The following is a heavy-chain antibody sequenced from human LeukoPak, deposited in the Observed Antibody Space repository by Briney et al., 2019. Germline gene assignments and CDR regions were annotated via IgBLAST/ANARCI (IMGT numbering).Heavy chain of an antibody. J-gene: IGHJ3*02. D-gene: IGHD3-9*01. CDR1: GHTSTGHY. V-gene: IGHV1-2*02. CDR2: INPDTGGT. Sequence: ASVKVSCKASGHTSTGHYIHWVRQAPGQGLEWMAWINPDTGGTYSGQKFQGRVTVTRDTAISTAYMELSRLKSDDTSVYFCARSNILTARGAFDIWGQGTRVTVSS. CDR3: ARSNILTARGAFDI.